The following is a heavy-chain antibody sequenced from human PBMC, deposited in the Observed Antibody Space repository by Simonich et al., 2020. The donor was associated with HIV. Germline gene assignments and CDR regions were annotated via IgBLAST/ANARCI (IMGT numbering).Heavy chain of an antibody. V-gene: IGHV4-34*02. CDR3: AKVARYFDWYSTAFDY. CDR1: GGSFSGYY. CDR2: INHSAST. J-gene: IGHJ4*02. Sequence: QVQLQQWGAGLLKPSETLSLTCAVFGGSFSGYYWSWIRRPPGTGLEWIGEINHSASTKYNPSLKSRVTISVDTSKNQFSLKLTSVTAADTAVYYCAKVARYFDWYSTAFDYWGQGTLVTVSS. D-gene: IGHD3-9*01.